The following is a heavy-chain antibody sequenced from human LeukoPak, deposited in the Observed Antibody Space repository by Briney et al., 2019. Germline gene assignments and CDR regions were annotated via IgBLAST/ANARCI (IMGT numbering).Heavy chain of an antibody. Sequence: GGSLRLSCEVFGFTFRSYGMHWVRQAPGKGLEWVAVIWYDGSNESYTDYAKGRFTISRDNSKNTVSLQMNSLTVEDTAVYYCARWGPRMIGGIDYWGQGTLVTVSS. CDR1: GFTFRSYG. D-gene: IGHD3-22*01. V-gene: IGHV3-33*01. CDR3: ARWGPRMIGGIDY. CDR2: IWYDGSNE. J-gene: IGHJ4*02.